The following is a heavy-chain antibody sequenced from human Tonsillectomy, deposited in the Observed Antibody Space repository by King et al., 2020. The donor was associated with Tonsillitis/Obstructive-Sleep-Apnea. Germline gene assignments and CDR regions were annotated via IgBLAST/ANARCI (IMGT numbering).Heavy chain of an antibody. V-gene: IGHV4-59*01. CDR3: ARTGMTRFEYRSSFPYYYYGMDV. D-gene: IGHD6-6*01. Sequence: QLQESGPGLVKPSETLSLTCTVSGGSISSYYWTWIRQPPGKGLEWIGYIYYSGSTNYNPSLKSRVTISVDTSKNQFSLKLSSVTAADTAVYYCARTGMTRFEYRSSFPYYYYGMDVWGQGTTVTVSS. CDR2: IYYSGST. J-gene: IGHJ6*02. CDR1: GGSISSYY.